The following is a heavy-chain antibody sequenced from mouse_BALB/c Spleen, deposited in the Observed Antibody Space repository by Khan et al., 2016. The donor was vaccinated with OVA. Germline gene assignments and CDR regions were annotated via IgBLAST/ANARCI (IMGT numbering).Heavy chain of an antibody. CDR1: GYTFTSYT. Sequence: VQLQQSGAELVRPGASVKMSCKASGYTFTSYTIHWIKLRPGQGLEWIGFINPSNGYTNYNQKFKDKATLTADKSSTTVYMQLSSLTSDDSAVYNCVRDGAYHRDDGWFAYWGQGTLVTVSA. CDR3: VRDGAYHRDDGWFAY. J-gene: IGHJ3*01. V-gene: IGHV1-4*01. D-gene: IGHD2-14*01. CDR2: INPSNGYT.